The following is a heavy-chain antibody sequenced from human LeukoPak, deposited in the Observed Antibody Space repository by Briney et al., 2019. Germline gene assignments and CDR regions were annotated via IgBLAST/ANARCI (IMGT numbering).Heavy chain of an antibody. J-gene: IGHJ4*02. CDR3: ARHRQWELLLPFDY. V-gene: IGHV1-8*01. CDR1: GYTFTSYD. Sequence: GASVKVSCKASGYTFTSYDINWVRQATGQGLEWMGWMNPNSGNTGYAQKFQGRVTMTRNTSISTAYMELSSLRSEDTAVYYCARHRQWELLLPFDYWGQGTLVTVSS. CDR2: MNPNSGNT. D-gene: IGHD1-26*01.